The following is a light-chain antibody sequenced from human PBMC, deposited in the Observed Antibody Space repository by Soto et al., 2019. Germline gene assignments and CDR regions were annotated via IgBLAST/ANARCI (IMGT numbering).Light chain of an antibody. CDR3: RQHDNSTWT. CDR2: SAS. CDR1: YSIRSAY. V-gene: IGKV3-20*01. Sequence: PGERVPLSFQTSYSIRSAYFAWYQHNPCHGPRLLIFSASSRAPGIPDRFSASGSGTDFTLTISRRVPHDFAVYFCRQHDNSTWTFGQGTKVDIK. J-gene: IGKJ1*01.